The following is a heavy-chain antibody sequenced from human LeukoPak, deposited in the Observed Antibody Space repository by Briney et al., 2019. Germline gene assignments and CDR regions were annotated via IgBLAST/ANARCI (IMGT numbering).Heavy chain of an antibody. Sequence: GGSLRLSCAASASTFSSYEMNWVRQAPGKGLEWVSYISSGGSTVYYADSVKGRFTISTDNAKHSLYLQMNSLRAEDTAVYYCARVIIVGATGIWGQGTMVTVSS. D-gene: IGHD1-26*01. J-gene: IGHJ3*02. CDR2: ISSGGSTV. CDR1: ASTFSSYE. CDR3: ARVIIVGATGI. V-gene: IGHV3-48*03.